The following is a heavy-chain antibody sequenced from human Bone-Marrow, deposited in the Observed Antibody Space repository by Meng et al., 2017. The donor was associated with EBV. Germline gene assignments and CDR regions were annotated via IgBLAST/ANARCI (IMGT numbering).Heavy chain of an antibody. D-gene: IGHD3-10*01. CDR2: FLPILGAP. J-gene: IGHJ4*02. Sequence: QVRVGESEPEVKKPGSSVKVSCKASGGAFRRSAISWVRPAPGQGLEWMGGFLPILGAPNYAETFQDRVTITADESTSTAYMELSSLRPDDTAVYYCARESGRGYTPDYWGQGTLVTVSS. CDR3: ARESGRGYTPDY. V-gene: IGHV1-69*01. CDR1: GGAFRRSA.